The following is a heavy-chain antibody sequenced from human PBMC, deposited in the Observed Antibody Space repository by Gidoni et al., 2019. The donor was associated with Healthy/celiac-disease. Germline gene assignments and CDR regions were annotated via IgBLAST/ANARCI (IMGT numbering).Heavy chain of an antibody. CDR2: IYHSGST. CDR1: GYSISSGYY. CDR3: SHYYDSSGYSNFDY. Sequence: QVQLQESGPGLVKPSETLSLTCTVSGYSISSGYYWGWIRQPPGKGLEWIGSIYHSGSTYYNPSLKSRVTISVDTSKNQFSLKLSSVTAADTAVYYCSHYYDSSGYSNFDYWGQGTLVTVSS. V-gene: IGHV4-38-2*02. J-gene: IGHJ4*02. D-gene: IGHD3-22*01.